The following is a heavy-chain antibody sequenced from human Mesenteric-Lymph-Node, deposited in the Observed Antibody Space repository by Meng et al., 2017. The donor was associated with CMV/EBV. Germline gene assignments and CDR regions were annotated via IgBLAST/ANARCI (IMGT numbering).Heavy chain of an antibody. CDR1: GFTVTTNY. CDR2: IYSGGGR. D-gene: IGHD1-1*01. J-gene: IGHJ3*02. Sequence: GGSLRLSCAASGFTVTTNYMTWVRQAPGKGLEWVSLIYSGGGRYYGDSVKGRFTISRDNSINTLYLQMNSLRAEDTAVYYCTKPPIPTTGWGAFHIWGQGTMVTVSS. V-gene: IGHV3-53*01. CDR3: TKPPIPTTGWGAFHI.